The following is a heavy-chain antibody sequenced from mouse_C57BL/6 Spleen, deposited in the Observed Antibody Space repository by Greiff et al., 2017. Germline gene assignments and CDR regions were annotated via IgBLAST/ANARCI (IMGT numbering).Heavy chain of an antibody. Sequence: VQLQQPGAELVKPGASVKLSSKASGYTFTSYWMHWVKQRPGQGLEWIGMIHPNSGSTNYNEKFKSKATLTVDKSPSTAYMQLSSLPSENSAVYYCSRDYGSSREFDYWGQGTTLTVSS. CDR3: SRDYGSSREFDY. D-gene: IGHD1-1*01. J-gene: IGHJ2*01. CDR2: IHPNSGST. V-gene: IGHV1-64*01. CDR1: GYTFTSYW.